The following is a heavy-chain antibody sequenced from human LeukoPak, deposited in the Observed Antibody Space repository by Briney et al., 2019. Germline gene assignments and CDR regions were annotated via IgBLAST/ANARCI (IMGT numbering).Heavy chain of an antibody. CDR3: AREWSRFTPPDY. Sequence: GGSLRLSCAASGLTFSSYGMSWVRQAPGRGLEWVSSISSSSSYIYYADSVKGRFAISRDNAKNSLYLQMNSLRAEDTAVYYCAREWSRFTPPDYWGQGTLVTVSS. CDR1: GLTFSSYG. V-gene: IGHV3-21*01. J-gene: IGHJ4*02. D-gene: IGHD2-8*01. CDR2: ISSSSSYI.